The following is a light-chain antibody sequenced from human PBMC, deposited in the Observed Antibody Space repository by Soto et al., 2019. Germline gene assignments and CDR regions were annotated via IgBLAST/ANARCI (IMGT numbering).Light chain of an antibody. J-gene: IGLJ1*01. V-gene: IGLV2-14*01. CDR3: SSYTSSSPYV. CDR1: SSDVGGYNY. CDR2: DVS. Sequence: QPVLTQAASVSGAPRQSLTISCTGTSSDVGGYNYVSWYQQHPGKAPKLMIYDVSNRPSGVSNRFSGSKSGNTASLTISGLQAEDEAAYYCSSYTSSSPYVFGTGTKVTVL.